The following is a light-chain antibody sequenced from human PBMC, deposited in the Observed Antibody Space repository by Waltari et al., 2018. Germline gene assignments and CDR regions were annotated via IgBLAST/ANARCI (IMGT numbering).Light chain of an antibody. Sequence: QTVVTQEPSLSVSPGGTVTLTCALSSGSLSTTSSATWYQQTPGQAPRTLVYKANARSSGVPDRFSGSILGNTAALTITGAQADDESDYYCALYMGSGIWVFGRGTRLTVL. CDR2: KAN. CDR1: SGSLSTTSS. CDR3: ALYMGSGIWV. V-gene: IGLV8-61*01. J-gene: IGLJ3*02.